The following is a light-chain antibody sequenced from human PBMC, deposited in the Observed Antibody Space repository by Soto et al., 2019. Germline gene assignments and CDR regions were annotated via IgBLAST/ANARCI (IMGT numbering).Light chain of an antibody. Sequence: QSALIQPASVSGSPGQSITISCTGTSSDVGGYNYVSWYQQHPGKAPKLMIYDVSNRPSGVSNRFSGSESGNTASLTISGLQAEDEADYYCSSYTSGTTLVFGGGTKVTV. CDR1: SSDVGGYNY. CDR2: DVS. CDR3: SSYTSGTTLV. J-gene: IGLJ2*01. V-gene: IGLV2-14*03.